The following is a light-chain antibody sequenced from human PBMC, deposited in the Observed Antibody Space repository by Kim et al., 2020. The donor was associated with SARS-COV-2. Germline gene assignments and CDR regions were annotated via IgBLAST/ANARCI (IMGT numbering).Light chain of an antibody. CDR2: AAS. Sequence: ASIGDRVTITCRASQGISHYLAWFQQKPGQAPKPLMHAASSLESGVPSKFSGSGSGTDFTLTISSLQPEDFAIYYCQQYDSYPFTFGPGTKVDIK. V-gene: IGKV1-16*02. CDR1: QGISHY. J-gene: IGKJ3*01. CDR3: QQYDSYPFT.